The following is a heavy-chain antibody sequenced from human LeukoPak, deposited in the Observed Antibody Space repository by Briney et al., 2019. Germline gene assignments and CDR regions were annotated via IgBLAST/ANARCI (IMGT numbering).Heavy chain of an antibody. CDR1: GYTFTGYY. CDR3: ARAGQQLTRAPFDY. D-gene: IGHD6-13*01. V-gene: IGHV1-2*04. J-gene: IGHJ4*02. CDR2: INPNSGGT. Sequence: GASVKVSCKASGYTFTGYYMHWVRQAPGQGLEWMGWINPNSGGTNYAQKFQGWVTMTRDTSISTAYMELSRLRSDDTAVYYCARAGQQLTRAPFDYWGQGTLVTVSS.